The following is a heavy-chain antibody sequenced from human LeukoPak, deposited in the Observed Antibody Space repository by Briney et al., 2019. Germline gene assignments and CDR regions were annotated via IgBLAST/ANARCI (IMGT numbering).Heavy chain of an antibody. D-gene: IGHD3-22*01. V-gene: IGHV4-39*02. CDR2: IYYSGST. Sequence: PSETLSLTCTVSGGSISSSGYYWGWIRQPPGKGLEWIGSIYYSGSTYYNSSLKSRVTISVDTSKNQFSLKLSSVTAADTAVYYCARDLGYYDSSGLDYWGQGTLVTVSS. CDR3: ARDLGYYDSSGLDY. J-gene: IGHJ4*02. CDR1: GGSISSSGYY.